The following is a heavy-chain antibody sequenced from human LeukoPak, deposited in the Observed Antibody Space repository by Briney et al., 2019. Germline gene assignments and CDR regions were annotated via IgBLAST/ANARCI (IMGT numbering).Heavy chain of an antibody. D-gene: IGHD5-12*01. V-gene: IGHV3-23*01. Sequence: PGGSLRLSCAASGFTFNNYAMSWVRQAPGKGLEWVSGVSGSGGRTNYVDSVKGRFTISRDSSKNTVHLQLESLRVEDTAVYYCAKGSRYNSGLLHYMDVWGKGTTVTVSS. CDR1: GFTFNNYA. CDR2: VSGSGGRT. J-gene: IGHJ6*03. CDR3: AKGSRYNSGLLHYMDV.